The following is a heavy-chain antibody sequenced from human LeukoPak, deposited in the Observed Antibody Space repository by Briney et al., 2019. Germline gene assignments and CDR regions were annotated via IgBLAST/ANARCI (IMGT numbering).Heavy chain of an antibody. Sequence: ASVKVSCKTSGFTFTGYYIHWVRQAPGQGLEWMGWINPNSGGTNYAQKFQGRVTITRDTSASTAYMELSSLRSEDTAVYYCARDVMVRGVLPGYWGQGTLVTVSS. CDR3: ARDVMVRGVLPGY. V-gene: IGHV1-2*02. CDR1: GFTFTGYY. D-gene: IGHD3-10*01. CDR2: INPNSGGT. J-gene: IGHJ4*02.